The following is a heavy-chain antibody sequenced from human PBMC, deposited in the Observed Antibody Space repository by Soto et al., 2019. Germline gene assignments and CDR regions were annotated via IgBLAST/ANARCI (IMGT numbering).Heavy chain of an antibody. CDR3: AHSRNFDY. J-gene: IGHJ4*02. CDR1: GFTFTNAW. Sequence: GGSLRLSCAASGFTFTNAWMSWVRQAPGKGLEWVARIKSKTDGGTTDYATPVKGRFTISRDDSKNTLYLQMNSLKIEDTATYYCAHSRNFDYWGQGTLVTVPQ. CDR2: IKSKTDGGTT. V-gene: IGHV3-15*01. D-gene: IGHD4-4*01.